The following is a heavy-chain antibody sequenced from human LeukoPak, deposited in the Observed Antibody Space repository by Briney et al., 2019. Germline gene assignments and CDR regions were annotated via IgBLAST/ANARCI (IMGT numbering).Heavy chain of an antibody. Sequence: GASVKVSCKAAGGTFTSNAISWLRQAPGQGLEWMGGIIPIFGAPNYAHNFQDRVTITADESTSTAYMELSALRPEDTAVYYCANRGGGGSGMGLLGSYDFWGQGTLVTVSS. CDR2: IIPIFGAP. CDR3: ANRGGGGSGMGLLGSYDF. J-gene: IGHJ4*02. V-gene: IGHV1-69*01. D-gene: IGHD2-15*01. CDR1: GGTFTSNA.